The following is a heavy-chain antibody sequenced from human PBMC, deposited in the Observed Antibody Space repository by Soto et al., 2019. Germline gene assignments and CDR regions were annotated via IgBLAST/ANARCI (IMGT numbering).Heavy chain of an antibody. J-gene: IGHJ3*02. CDR2: INHSGST. CDR3: ARVRGYSNAFDI. Sequence: QVQLQQWGAGLLKPSETLSLTCAVYGGSFSGYYWSWIRQPPGKGLEWIGEINHSGSTNYNPSLKSRVTISVDTSKNQFSLKLSSVTAADTAVYYCARVRGYSNAFDIWGQGTMVTVSS. CDR1: GGSFSGYY. D-gene: IGHD6-13*01. V-gene: IGHV4-34*01.